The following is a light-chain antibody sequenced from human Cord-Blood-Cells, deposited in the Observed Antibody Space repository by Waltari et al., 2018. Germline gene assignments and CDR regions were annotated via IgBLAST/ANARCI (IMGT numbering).Light chain of an antibody. CDR3: CSYAGSSTYVL. J-gene: IGLJ2*01. CDR2: EGS. Sequence: QYALTQPASVSGSPGQSITISCTGTSSAVGRYNLVSWYQQHPGKAPKLMIYEGSKRPSGVSNLFSGSKSGNTASLTISGLQAEDEADYYCCSYAGSSTYVLFGGGTKLTVL. V-gene: IGLV2-23*01. CDR1: SSAVGRYNL.